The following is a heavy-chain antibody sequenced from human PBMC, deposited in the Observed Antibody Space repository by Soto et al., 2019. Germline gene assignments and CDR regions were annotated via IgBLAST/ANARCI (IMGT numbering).Heavy chain of an antibody. Sequence: SETLSLTCAVYGGSFSGYYWSWIRQPPGKGLEWIGEINHSGSTNYNPSLKSRVTISVDTSKNQFSLKLSSVTAADTAVYYCARGGGIVVVPAASNWFDPWGQGTLVTVS. CDR1: GGSFSGYY. V-gene: IGHV4-34*01. CDR2: INHSGST. CDR3: ARGGGIVVVPAASNWFDP. J-gene: IGHJ5*02. D-gene: IGHD2-2*01.